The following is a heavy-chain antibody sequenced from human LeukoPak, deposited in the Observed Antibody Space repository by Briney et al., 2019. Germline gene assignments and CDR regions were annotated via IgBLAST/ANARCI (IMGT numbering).Heavy chain of an antibody. J-gene: IGHJ4*02. CDR1: GGSFSGYY. CDR3: ARHSFDYDSSGYFYSFDY. V-gene: IGHV4-34*01. CDR2: IQYSGST. D-gene: IGHD3-22*01. Sequence: SETLSLTCAVYGGSFSGYYWGWIRQPPGKGLEWLGSIQYSGSTHYNPSLKSRVTISVDTSKNQSSLNLNSVTAADTAVYYCARHSFDYDSSGYFYSFDYWGQGTLVTVSS.